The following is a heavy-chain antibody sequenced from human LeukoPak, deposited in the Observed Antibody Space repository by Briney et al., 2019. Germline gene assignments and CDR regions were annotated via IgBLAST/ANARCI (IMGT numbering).Heavy chain of an antibody. V-gene: IGHV1-18*01. CDR2: ISACNGNT. CDR1: GYTFTSYG. Sequence: ASVKVSCKASGYTFTSYGISWVRQAPGQGLEWMGWISACNGNTNYAQKLQGRVTMTTDTSTSTAYMELRSLRSDDTAVYYCARDPRLRYFDWLLFYDYWGQGTLVTVSS. CDR3: ARDPRLRYFDWLLFYDY. J-gene: IGHJ4*02. D-gene: IGHD3-9*01.